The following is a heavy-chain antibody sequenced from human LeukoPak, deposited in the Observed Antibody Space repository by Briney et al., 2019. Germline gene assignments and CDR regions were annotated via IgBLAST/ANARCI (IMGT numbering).Heavy chain of an antibody. CDR3: ARARLGIDGGQWLVSTYYYYMDV. Sequence: PGGSLRLSCAASGFTFSSYGMHWVRQAPGNGLEWVAVISYDGSNKYYADSVKGRFTISRDNSKNTLYLQMNSLRAEDTAVYYCARARLGIDGGQWLVSTYYYYMDVWGKGTTVTISS. V-gene: IGHV3-30*03. D-gene: IGHD6-19*01. J-gene: IGHJ6*03. CDR2: ISYDGSNK. CDR1: GFTFSSYG.